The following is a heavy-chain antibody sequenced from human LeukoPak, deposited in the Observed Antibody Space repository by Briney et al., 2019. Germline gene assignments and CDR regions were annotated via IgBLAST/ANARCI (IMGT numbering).Heavy chain of an antibody. D-gene: IGHD3-22*01. J-gene: IGHJ4*02. Sequence: GASVKVSCKASGGTFSSYAISWVRQAPGQGLEWMGWINAGNGNTKYSQKFQGRVTITRDTSASTAYMELSSLRSEDTAVYYCARGPSPGIVVISPWVYWGQGTLVTVSS. CDR2: INAGNGNT. V-gene: IGHV1-3*01. CDR1: GGTFSSYA. CDR3: ARGPSPGIVVISPWVY.